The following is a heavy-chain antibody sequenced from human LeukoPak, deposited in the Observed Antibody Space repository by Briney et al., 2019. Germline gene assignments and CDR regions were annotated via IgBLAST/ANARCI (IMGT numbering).Heavy chain of an antibody. CDR3: ARGGDFWSGYYNWYFDL. D-gene: IGHD3-3*01. CDR1: GYTFTGYY. Sequence: ASVKVSCKASGYTFTGYYMHWVRQAPGQGLEWMGWINPNSGGTNYAQKFQGRVTMTRDTSISTAYMELSRLRSDDTAVYYCARGGDFWSGYYNWYFDLWGRGTLATVSS. V-gene: IGHV1-2*02. J-gene: IGHJ2*01. CDR2: INPNSGGT.